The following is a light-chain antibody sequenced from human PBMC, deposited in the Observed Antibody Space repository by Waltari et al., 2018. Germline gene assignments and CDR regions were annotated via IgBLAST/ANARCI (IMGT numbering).Light chain of an antibody. CDR2: KAS. CDR3: QEYNTYPYT. Sequence: DIQVTQSPSTLSASVGDRVTITCRASQSISSWLAWYQQRPGKAPKLLIYKASSLENGGPSRFSGSGSGTEFTLTISSLQPDDFATYYCQEYNTYPYTFGQGTKLEI. CDR1: QSISSW. J-gene: IGKJ2*01. V-gene: IGKV1-5*03.